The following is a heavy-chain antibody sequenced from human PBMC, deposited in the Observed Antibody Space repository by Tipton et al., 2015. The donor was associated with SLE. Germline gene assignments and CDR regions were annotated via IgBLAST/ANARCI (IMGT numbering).Heavy chain of an antibody. CDR3: AREEKDAFDI. J-gene: IGHJ3*02. V-gene: IGHV4-4*07. Sequence: TLSLTCAVYGGSFSGYYWSWIRQPAGKGLEWIGYIYTSGSTNYNPSLKSRVTISVDTSKNQFSLKLSSVTAADTAVYYCAREEKDAFDIWGQGTMVTVSS. CDR1: GGSFSGYY. CDR2: IYTSGST.